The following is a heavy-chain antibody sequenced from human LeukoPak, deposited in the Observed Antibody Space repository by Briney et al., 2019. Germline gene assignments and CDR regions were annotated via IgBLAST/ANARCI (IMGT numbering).Heavy chain of an antibody. V-gene: IGHV3-15*01. D-gene: IGHD2-2*02. CDR3: TRETGDIVVVPAAIGAFDI. Sequence: GGSLRLSCAASGFTVSSNYMSWVRQAPGKGLEWVGRIKSKTDGGTTDYAAPVKGRFTISRDDSKNTLYLQMNSLKTEDTAVYYCTRETGDIVVVPAAIGAFDIWGQGTMVTVSS. CDR1: GFTVSSNY. CDR2: IKSKTDGGTT. J-gene: IGHJ3*02.